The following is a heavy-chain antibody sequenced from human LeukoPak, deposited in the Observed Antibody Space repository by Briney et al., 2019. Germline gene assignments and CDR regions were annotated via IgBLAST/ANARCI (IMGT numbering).Heavy chain of an antibody. V-gene: IGHV3-30*04. CDR1: GFTFSSYA. CDR3: ASLRISSSYAFAY. J-gene: IGHJ4*02. D-gene: IGHD6-13*01. CDR2: ISYDGSNK. Sequence: GESLKISCAASGFTFSSYAMHWVRQAPGKGLEWVAVISYDGSNKYYADSVKGRFTISRDNSKNTLYLQMNSLRAEDTAVYYCASLRISSSYAFAYWGQGTLVTVSS.